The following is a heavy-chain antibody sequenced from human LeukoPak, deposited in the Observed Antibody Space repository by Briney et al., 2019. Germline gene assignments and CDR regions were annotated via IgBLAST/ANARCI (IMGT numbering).Heavy chain of an antibody. Sequence: GASVKVSCKASGYTFTSYDINWVRQATGQGLEWMGWMNPNSGNTGYAQKFQGRVTMTRNPSISTAYMELSSLRSEDTAVYYCARETSQKGAHYMDVWGKGTTVTISS. J-gene: IGHJ6*03. CDR1: GYTFTSYD. CDR2: MNPNSGNT. D-gene: IGHD3-16*01. V-gene: IGHV1-8*01. CDR3: ARETSQKGAHYMDV.